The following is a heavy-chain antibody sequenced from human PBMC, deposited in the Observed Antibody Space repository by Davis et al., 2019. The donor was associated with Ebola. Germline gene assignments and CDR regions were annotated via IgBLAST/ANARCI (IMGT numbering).Heavy chain of an antibody. CDR2: IVPLFGTG. V-gene: IGHV1-69*13. D-gene: IGHD4-17*01. Sequence: SVPVSCMVSVYTFSTYAIAWVRQAPGHGLEWMGGIVPLFGTGKTAPKFKGRVTITADESTSTAYMQLTSLGYEDTAVYYCARETVPYSMDVWGRGTTVTVSS. J-gene: IGHJ6*04. CDR1: VYTFSTYA. CDR3: ARETVPYSMDV.